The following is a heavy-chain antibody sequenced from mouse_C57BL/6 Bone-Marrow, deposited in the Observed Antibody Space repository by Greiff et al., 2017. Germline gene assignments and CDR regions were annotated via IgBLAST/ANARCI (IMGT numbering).Heavy chain of an antibody. V-gene: IGHV1-63*01. CDR1: GYTFTNYW. D-gene: IGHD1-1*01. CDR3: ARRHYYGSSQYYFDY. CDR2: IYPGGGYT. Sequence: VKLMESGAELVRPGTSVKMSCKASGYTFTNYWIGWAKQRPGHGLEWIGDIYPGGGYTNYNEKFKGKATLTADKSSSTAYMQFSSLTSEDSAIYYCARRHYYGSSQYYFDYWGQGTTLTVSS. J-gene: IGHJ2*01.